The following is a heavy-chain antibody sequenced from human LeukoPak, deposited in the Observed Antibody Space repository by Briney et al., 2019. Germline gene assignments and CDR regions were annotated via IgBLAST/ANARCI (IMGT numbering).Heavy chain of an antibody. J-gene: IGHJ6*03. CDR2: ISSSSSYI. V-gene: IGHV3-21*04. Sequence: PGGSLRLSCAASGFTFSSYSMNWVRQAPGKGLEWVSSISSSSSYIYYADSVKGRFTISRDNANNSLYLQMNSLRAEDTAVYYCARVGWTMVRGAPYYYYYMDVWGKGTTVTISS. CDR3: ARVGWTMVRGAPYYYYYMDV. D-gene: IGHD3-10*01. CDR1: GFTFSSYS.